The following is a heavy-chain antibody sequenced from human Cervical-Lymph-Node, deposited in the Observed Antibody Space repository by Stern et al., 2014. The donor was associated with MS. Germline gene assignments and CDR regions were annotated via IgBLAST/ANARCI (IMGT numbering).Heavy chain of an antibody. Sequence: QMQLVESGPGLVKSSETLSLTCSFSGGSFSSYHLTWIRQPPGKGLEWICYITYSGTTNYNSSLKSRVTISRDTSKNQFSLRLSSLTAADTAVYYCVRQGVGTYFDYWGEGSLVTVYS. J-gene: IGHJ4*02. CDR1: GGSFSSYH. V-gene: IGHV4-59*08. D-gene: IGHD3-10*01. CDR2: ITYSGTT. CDR3: VRQGVGTYFDY.